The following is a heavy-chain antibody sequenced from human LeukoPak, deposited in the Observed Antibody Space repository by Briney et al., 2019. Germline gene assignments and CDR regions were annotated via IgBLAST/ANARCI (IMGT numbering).Heavy chain of an antibody. CDR3: ARDVKQLWLNAPPKTFDY. D-gene: IGHD5-18*01. J-gene: IGHJ4*02. V-gene: IGHV4-4*02. CDR1: GGSISSDNW. Sequence: SETLSLTCAVSGGSISSDNWWSWIRQPPGKGLEWIGEVLRSGSTNYNPSLKSRVTMSIDTSKNQFSLKLNSVTAADTAVYYCARDVKQLWLNAPPKTFDYWGQGTLVTVSS. CDR2: VLRSGST.